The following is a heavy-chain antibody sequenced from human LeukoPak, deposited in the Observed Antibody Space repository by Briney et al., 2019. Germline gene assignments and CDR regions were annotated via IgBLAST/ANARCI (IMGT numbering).Heavy chain of an antibody. CDR3: AKDRQYSSSWLSWFDP. CDR1: GLTFSSYA. Sequence: PGGSLRLSCAASGLTFSSYAMSWVRQAPGKGLEWVSAISGSGGSTYYADSVKGRFTISRDNSKNTLYLQMNSLRAEDTAVYYCAKDRQYSSSWLSWFDPWGQGTLVTVSS. J-gene: IGHJ5*02. V-gene: IGHV3-23*01. CDR2: ISGSGGST. D-gene: IGHD6-13*01.